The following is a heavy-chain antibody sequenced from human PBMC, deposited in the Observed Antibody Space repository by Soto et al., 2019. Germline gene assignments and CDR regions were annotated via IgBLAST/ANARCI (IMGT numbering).Heavy chain of an antibody. CDR1: GFSLSTSGVG. CDR3: VHIRYGSGLFDY. J-gene: IGHJ4*02. D-gene: IGHD3-10*01. CDR2: IYWDDDK. Sequence: QITLKESGPTLVKPTQTLTLTCNFSGFSLSTSGVGVGWIRQPPGKALEWLALIYWDDDKRYSPSLKSRLTITKDTYKNQVVLTMTNMDPVDTATYYCVHIRYGSGLFDYWGQGTLVTVSS. V-gene: IGHV2-5*02.